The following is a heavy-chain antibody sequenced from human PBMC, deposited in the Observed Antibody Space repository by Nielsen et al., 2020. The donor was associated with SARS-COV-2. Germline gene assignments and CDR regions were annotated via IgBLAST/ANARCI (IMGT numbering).Heavy chain of an antibody. Sequence: GESLKISCAASGFTFSSYSMNWVRQAPGKGLEWVSSISSSSSYIYYADSVKGRFIISRDNAKNSLYLQMNSLRAEDTAVYYCARGRNSYDYEHHYYYGMDVWGQGTTVTVSS. D-gene: IGHD3-16*01. V-gene: IGHV3-21*01. J-gene: IGHJ6*02. CDR1: GFTFSSYS. CDR2: ISSSSSYI. CDR3: ARGRNSYDYEHHYYYGMDV.